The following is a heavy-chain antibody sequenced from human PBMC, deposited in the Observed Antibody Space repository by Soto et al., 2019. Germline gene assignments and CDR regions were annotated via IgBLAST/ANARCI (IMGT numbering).Heavy chain of an antibody. CDR2: INPHGGST. CDR1: GDTFTSYY. Sequence: GASVKVSCKAPGDTFTSYYLNWVRQAPGQGPEWMGVINPHGGSTKYAQKFQGRITMTRDTSRSTVYMELSSLRSDDTAIYYCARSSGGNFGIIIEGSNWFDPWGQGTLVTVS. D-gene: IGHD3-3*01. CDR3: ARSSGGNFGIIIEGSNWFDP. V-gene: IGHV1-46*01. J-gene: IGHJ5*02.